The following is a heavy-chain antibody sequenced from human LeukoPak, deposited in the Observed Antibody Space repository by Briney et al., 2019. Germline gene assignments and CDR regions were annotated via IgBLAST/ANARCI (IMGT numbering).Heavy chain of an antibody. J-gene: IGHJ4*02. D-gene: IGHD1-14*01. CDR3: ARDRRNLPRFDY. Sequence: GGSLRLSCAASGFTFSDYYMSWIRQAPGKGLEWVSSICSSSSYIYYADSVKGRFTISRDNAKNSLYLQMNSLRAEDTAVYYCARDRRNLPRFDYWGQGTLVTVSS. CDR1: GFTFSDYY. CDR2: ICSSSSYI. V-gene: IGHV3-11*06.